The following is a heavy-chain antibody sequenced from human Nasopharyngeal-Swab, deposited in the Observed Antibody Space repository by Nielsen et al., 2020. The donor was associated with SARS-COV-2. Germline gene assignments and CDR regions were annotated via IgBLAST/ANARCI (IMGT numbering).Heavy chain of an antibody. CDR2: INHSGST. D-gene: IGHD5-18*01. J-gene: IGHJ6*03. Sequence: SETLSLTCAVYGGSFSGYYWSWIRRPPGKGLEWIGEINHSGSTNYNPSLKSRVTISVDTSKNQFSLKLSSVTAADTAVYYCARGKQPRRTYYYYMDVWGKGTTVTVSS. CDR3: ARGKQPRRTYYYYMDV. V-gene: IGHV4-34*01. CDR1: GGSFSGYY.